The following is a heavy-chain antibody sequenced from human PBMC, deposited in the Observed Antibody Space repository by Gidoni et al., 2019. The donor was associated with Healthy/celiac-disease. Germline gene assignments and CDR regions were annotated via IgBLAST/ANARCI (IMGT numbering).Heavy chain of an antibody. J-gene: IGHJ4*02. CDR2: IYYSGST. CDR3: ARHVKGIAVAGIYYFDY. Sequence: QLQLQESGPGLVKPSETLSLTCTVSAGSISSSSYYWGWIRQPTGKGLEWIGSIYYSGSTYYNPSLKSRVTISVDTSKNQFSLKLSSVTAADTAVYYCARHVKGIAVAGIYYFDYWGQGTLVTVSS. D-gene: IGHD6-19*01. CDR1: AGSISSSSYY. V-gene: IGHV4-39*01.